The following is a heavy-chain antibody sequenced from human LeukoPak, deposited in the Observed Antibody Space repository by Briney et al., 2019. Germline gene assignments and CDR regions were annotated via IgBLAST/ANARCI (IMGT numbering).Heavy chain of an antibody. J-gene: IGHJ4*02. Sequence: GGSLRLSCAASGFTFSSYSMNWVRQAPGKGLEWVSSISSSSSYIYYADSVKGRFAISRDNAKNSLYLQMNSLRAEDTAVYYCARDQSSGYYTYPDYWGQGTLVTVSS. CDR1: GFTFSSYS. D-gene: IGHD3-22*01. CDR3: ARDQSSGYYTYPDY. V-gene: IGHV3-21*01. CDR2: ISSSSSYI.